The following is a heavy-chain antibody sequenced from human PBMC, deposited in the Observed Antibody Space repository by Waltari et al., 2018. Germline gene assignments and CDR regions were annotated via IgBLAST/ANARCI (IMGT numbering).Heavy chain of an antibody. CDR3: ARGNIEASFTDLDY. CDR2: SSPVFATA. Sequence: QVQLVPSGAEVKKAGSSVKVSCTASGGAFNKYAINWVRQAPGHGLEWMGGSSPVFATADYAQKFRDRVTITADESTNTAYMELNSLRSGDTAVYYCARGNIEASFTDLDYWGQGTLITVAS. D-gene: IGHD6-13*01. CDR1: GGAFNKYA. J-gene: IGHJ4*02. V-gene: IGHV1-69*01.